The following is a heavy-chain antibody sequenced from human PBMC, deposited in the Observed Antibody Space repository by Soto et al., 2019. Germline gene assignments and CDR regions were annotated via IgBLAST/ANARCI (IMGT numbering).Heavy chain of an antibody. Sequence: QITLKESGPTLVEPTQTLTLTCTFSGFSLSTSGVGVGWIRQPPGQALEWLAFVNWKNDKRYSPSLNSRLTITKDTSKNQVLLTMTNMDSVDTGTYYCAHRRPTVVTPFDNWGQGILVTVSS. CDR1: GFSLSTSGVG. V-gene: IGHV2-5*01. J-gene: IGHJ4*02. D-gene: IGHD4-17*01. CDR2: VNWKNDK. CDR3: AHRRPTVVTPFDN.